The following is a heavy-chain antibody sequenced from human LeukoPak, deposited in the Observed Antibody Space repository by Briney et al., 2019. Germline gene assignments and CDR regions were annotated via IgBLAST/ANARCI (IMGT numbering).Heavy chain of an antibody. J-gene: IGHJ5*02. CDR1: GGSISSGGYY. CDR2: IYYSGST. CDR3: ARTVQDIVVVPAVIWCSNP. V-gene: IGHV4-31*03. D-gene: IGHD2-2*01. Sequence: SETLSLTCTVSGGSISSGGYYWSWIRQHPGKGLEWIGYIYYSGSTYYNPSLKSRVTISVDTSKNQFSLKLSSVTAADTAVYYCARTVQDIVVVPAVIWCSNPWRQGTRVSV.